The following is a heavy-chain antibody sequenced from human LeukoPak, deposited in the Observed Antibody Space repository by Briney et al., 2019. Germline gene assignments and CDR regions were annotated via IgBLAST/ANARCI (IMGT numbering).Heavy chain of an antibody. CDR3: ASGPIRGVIDY. V-gene: IGHV3-23*01. Sequence: GGSLRLSCAASGATFSSYSMSWVRQAPGKGLEWVSAISGSGGSTYYADSVKGRFTISRDNSKNTLYLQMNSLRAEDTAVYYCASGPIRGVIDYWGQGTLVTVSS. CDR1: GATFSSYS. D-gene: IGHD3-10*01. CDR2: ISGSGGST. J-gene: IGHJ4*02.